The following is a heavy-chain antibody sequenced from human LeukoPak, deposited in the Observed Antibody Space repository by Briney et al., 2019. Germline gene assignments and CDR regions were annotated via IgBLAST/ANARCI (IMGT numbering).Heavy chain of an antibody. D-gene: IGHD4-17*01. CDR2: INPNSGGT. J-gene: IGHJ4*02. CDR3: VLEYGDYRSLFDY. CDR1: GYTFTGYY. Sequence: ASVKVSCKASGYTFTGYYMHWVRQAPGQGLEWMGGINPNSGGTNYAQKFQGRVTMTRDTSISTAHMELSRLRSDDTAVYYCVLEYGDYRSLFDYWGQGTLVTVSS. V-gene: IGHV1-2*02.